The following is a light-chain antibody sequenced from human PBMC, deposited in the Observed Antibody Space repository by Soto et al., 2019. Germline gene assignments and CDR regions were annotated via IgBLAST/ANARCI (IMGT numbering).Light chain of an antibody. J-gene: IGKJ1*01. V-gene: IGKV1-39*01. CDR2: AAS. CDR3: QQTYNSPET. CDR1: QSIDNY. Sequence: DIQMTQSPSSLSASVGDRVTITCRASQSIDNYLNWFQQKPGNPPKLLIYAASILQSGVPSTFSGRGSGTDFTLTISSLQPEDFATYYGQQTYNSPETFGQGTKVEI.